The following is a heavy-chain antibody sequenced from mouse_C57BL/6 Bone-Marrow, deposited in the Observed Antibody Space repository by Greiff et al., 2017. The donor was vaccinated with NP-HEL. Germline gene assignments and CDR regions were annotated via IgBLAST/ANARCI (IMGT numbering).Heavy chain of an antibody. D-gene: IGHD2-3*01. V-gene: IGHV1-61*01. Sequence: QVQLKQPGAELVRPGSSVKLSCKASGYTFTSYWMDWVKQRPGQGLEWIGNIYPSDSETHYNQKFKDKATLTVDKSSSTAYMQLSSLTSEDSAVYYCARLGDGYWEGDYWGQGTSVTVSS. CDR3: ARLGDGYWEGDY. CDR1: GYTFTSYW. J-gene: IGHJ4*01. CDR2: IYPSDSET.